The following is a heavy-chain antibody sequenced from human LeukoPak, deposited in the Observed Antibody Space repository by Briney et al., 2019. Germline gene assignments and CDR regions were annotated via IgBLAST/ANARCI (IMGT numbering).Heavy chain of an antibody. J-gene: IGHJ4*02. D-gene: IGHD5-18*01. CDR2: MQSTGVS. CDR3: ARDKRHSYGRYFEH. Sequence: PPETLSLTCSVSGDSISTYHWNWIRKPPGKGLEWIAYMQSTGVSKYNPSLKSRVTMVVDMSTNQVVLNLRSVTAADTAVYYCARDKRHSYGRYFEHWGQGLLVTVSS. V-gene: IGHV4-59*01. CDR1: GDSISTYH.